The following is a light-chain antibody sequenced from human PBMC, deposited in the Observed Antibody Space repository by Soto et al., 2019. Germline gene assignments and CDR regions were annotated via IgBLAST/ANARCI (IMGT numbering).Light chain of an antibody. CDR3: QAWDRLVV. Sequence: SSELTQPPSVSVSPGQTASITCSGDKLGDKFAYWYQQKPGQSPVLVIYQGTKRPSGIPERFSGSNSGNTATLTISGTQAMDEADYYCQAWDRLVVFGGGTKVTVL. J-gene: IGLJ2*01. CDR2: QGT. V-gene: IGLV3-1*01. CDR1: KLGDKF.